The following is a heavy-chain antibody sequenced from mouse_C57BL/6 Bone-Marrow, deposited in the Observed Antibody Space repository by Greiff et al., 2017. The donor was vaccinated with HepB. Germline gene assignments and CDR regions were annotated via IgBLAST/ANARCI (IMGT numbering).Heavy chain of an antibody. Sequence: VQLQQPGAELVKPGASVKLSCKASGYTFTSYWMQWVKQRPGQGLEWIGEIDPSDSYTNYNQKFKGKATLTVDTSSSTAYMQLSSRTSEDSAVYYCARDGNGFAYWGQGTLVTVSA. CDR3: ARDGNGFAY. CDR2: IDPSDSYT. J-gene: IGHJ3*01. D-gene: IGHD1-1*01. CDR1: GYTFTSYW. V-gene: IGHV1-50*01.